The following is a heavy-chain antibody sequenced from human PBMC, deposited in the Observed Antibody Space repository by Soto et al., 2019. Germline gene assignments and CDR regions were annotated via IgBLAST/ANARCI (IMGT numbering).Heavy chain of an antibody. CDR3: ARPPGYISDWYYFDL. Sequence: ASVKVSCKASGYTLINYYMNWVGKAPGQGFEWMGRISPKRGGTNYAQKFQGRVSMTWDTSLKTAYMELSSLMSEDTAAYYCARPPGYISDWYYFDLWGQGTQVTVSS. CDR1: GYTLINYY. V-gene: IGHV1-2*02. CDR2: ISPKRGGT. D-gene: IGHD3-9*01. J-gene: IGHJ4*02.